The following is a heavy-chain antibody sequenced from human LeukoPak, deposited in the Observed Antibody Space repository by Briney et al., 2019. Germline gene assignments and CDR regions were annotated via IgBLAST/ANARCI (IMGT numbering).Heavy chain of an antibody. CDR2: IIPIFGTA. CDR1: GGTFSSYA. J-gene: IGHJ4*02. Sequence: SVKVSCKASGGTFSSYAISWVRQAPGQGLEWMGGIIPIFGTANYAQKFQGRVTITADESTSTAYMELSSLRSEDTAVCYCARVSIRGLRFLEQGEGRYYFDYWGQGTLVTVSS. CDR3: ARVSIRGLRFLEQGEGRYYFDY. V-gene: IGHV1-69*13. D-gene: IGHD3-3*01.